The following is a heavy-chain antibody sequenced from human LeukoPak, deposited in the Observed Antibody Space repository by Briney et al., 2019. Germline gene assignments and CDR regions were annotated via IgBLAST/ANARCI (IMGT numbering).Heavy chain of an antibody. Sequence: GGSLRLSCAASGFTFSSYAMHWVRQAPGKGLEWVAVISYDGSNKYYADSVKGRSTISRDNSKNTLYLQMNSLRAEDTAVYYCARDDYNWNVDAFHIWGQGTMVTVSS. D-gene: IGHD1-20*01. CDR2: ISYDGSNK. CDR1: GFTFSSYA. J-gene: IGHJ3*02. CDR3: ARDDYNWNVDAFHI. V-gene: IGHV3-30*04.